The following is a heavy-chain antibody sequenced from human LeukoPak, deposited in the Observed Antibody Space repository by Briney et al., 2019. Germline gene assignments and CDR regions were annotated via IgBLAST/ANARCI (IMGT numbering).Heavy chain of an antibody. J-gene: IGHJ5*02. V-gene: IGHV1-18*01. Sequence: GASVKVSCKASGYTFTSHGISWVRQAPGQGPEWMGWISAYNGNTNYAQKLQGRVNMTTDTSTSTAYMELRSLRSDDTAVYYCAREAPERFWSGYYSSVPCWFDPWGQGTLVTVSS. CDR2: ISAYNGNT. CDR1: GYTFTSHG. CDR3: AREAPERFWSGYYSSVPCWFDP. D-gene: IGHD3-3*01.